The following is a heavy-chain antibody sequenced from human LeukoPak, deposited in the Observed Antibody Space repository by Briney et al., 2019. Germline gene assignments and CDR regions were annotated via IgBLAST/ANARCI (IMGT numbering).Heavy chain of an antibody. D-gene: IGHD3-10*01. CDR2: IYYSGST. Sequence: SETLSLTCTVSGGSISSSSYYWGWIRQPPGKGLEWIGSIYYSGSTYYNPSLESRVTISVDTPKNQFSLKLSSVTAADTAVYYCARRPITAYYFDYWGQGSLVTVSS. CDR3: ARRPITAYYFDY. CDR1: GGSISSSSYY. V-gene: IGHV4-39*07. J-gene: IGHJ4*02.